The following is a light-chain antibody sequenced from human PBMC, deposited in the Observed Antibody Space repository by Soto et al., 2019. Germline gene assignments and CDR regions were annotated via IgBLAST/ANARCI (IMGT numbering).Light chain of an antibody. J-gene: IGLJ1*01. V-gene: IGLV2-8*02. CDR1: SSDIGNYNS. CDR2: EVT. CDR3: KSYVESSFLYV. Sequence: QSVLTQAPSASRSPGQSVTITCTGTSSDIGNYNSVSWYQQHPGKAPKLMIYEVTKRPSGVPDRFSGSKSGNTASLTVSGLQAEDEADYYCKSYVESSFLYVFGTGTKVTVL.